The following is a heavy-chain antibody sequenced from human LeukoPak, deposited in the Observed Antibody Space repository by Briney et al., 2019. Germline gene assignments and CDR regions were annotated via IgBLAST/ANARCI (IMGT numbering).Heavy chain of an antibody. D-gene: IGHD3-10*01. V-gene: IGHV1-69*13. CDR3: ARGAWFGESHFDY. Sequence: SVKVSCKASGGTFSSYAISWVRQAPGHGLEWMGGIIPIFGTANYAQKFQGRVTITADESTSTAYMELSSLRSEDTAVYYCARGAWFGESHFDYWGQGTLVTVSS. J-gene: IGHJ4*02. CDR1: GGTFSSYA. CDR2: IIPIFGTA.